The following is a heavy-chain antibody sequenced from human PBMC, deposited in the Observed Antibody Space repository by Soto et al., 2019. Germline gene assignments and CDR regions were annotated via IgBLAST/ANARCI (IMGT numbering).Heavy chain of an antibody. CDR1: GGSISSSRYY. J-gene: IGHJ4*02. D-gene: IGHD3-10*01. Sequence: QLQLQESGPGLVKPSETLSLTCTVSGGSISSSRYYWGWIRQPPGNGLEWIGSIYYSGSAYYNPSLKSRGTISVDTSKNQFYLKLSSVTAEDTAVYYCARHSGITMVRGVIKPWGQGTLGTVSS. V-gene: IGHV4-39*01. CDR2: IYYSGSA. CDR3: ARHSGITMVRGVIKP.